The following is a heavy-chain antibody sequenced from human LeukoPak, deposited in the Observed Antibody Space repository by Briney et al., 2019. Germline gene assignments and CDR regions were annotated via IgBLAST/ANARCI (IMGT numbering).Heavy chain of an antibody. D-gene: IGHD3-3*01. CDR1: GYTFTSYG. CDR2: ISAYNGNT. J-gene: IGHJ4*02. Sequence: ASVKVSCKASGYTFTSYGISWVRQAPGQGLEWMGWISAYNGNTNYAQKLQGRVTMTTDTSTSTAYMELRSLRSDDTAVYYCARDRADFWSGGFFDYWGQGTLVTVSS. V-gene: IGHV1-18*01. CDR3: ARDRADFWSGGFFDY.